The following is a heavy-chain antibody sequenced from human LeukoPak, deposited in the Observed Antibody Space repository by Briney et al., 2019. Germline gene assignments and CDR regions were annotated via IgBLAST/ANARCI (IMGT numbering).Heavy chain of an antibody. D-gene: IGHD1-26*01. J-gene: IGHJ4*02. CDR1: GFTFSVYW. CDR2: ISYDGSNK. V-gene: IGHV3-30*18. Sequence: GGSLRLSCAASGFTFSVYWMTWVRQAPGKGLEWVAVISYDGSNKYYEDSVKGRFTISRDNSKNTLYLQMNSLRTEDTAVYYCAKDPQVGATRGYYFDYWGQGTLVTASS. CDR3: AKDPQVGATRGYYFDY.